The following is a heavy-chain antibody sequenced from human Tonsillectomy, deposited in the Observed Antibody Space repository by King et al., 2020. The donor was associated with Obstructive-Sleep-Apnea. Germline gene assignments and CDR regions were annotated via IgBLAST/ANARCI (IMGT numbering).Heavy chain of an antibody. Sequence: VQLVESGGGVVQPGRSRRLSCAASGFTFSSYAMHWVRQAPGKGLEWVALISYDGSNKYYADSVKGRFTISRDNSKNTLYLQMNSLRAEDTAVYYCARDKVLSGRLDYWGQGTLVTVSS. CDR1: GFTFSSYA. J-gene: IGHJ4*02. V-gene: IGHV3-30-3*01. CDR2: ISYDGSNK. D-gene: IGHD1-26*01. CDR3: ARDKVLSGRLDY.